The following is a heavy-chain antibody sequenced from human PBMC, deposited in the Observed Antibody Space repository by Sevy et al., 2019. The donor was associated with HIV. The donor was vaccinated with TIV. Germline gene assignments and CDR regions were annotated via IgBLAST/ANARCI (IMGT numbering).Heavy chain of an antibody. CDR3: ARELVVVPAALFDY. V-gene: IGHV3-30*04. CDR1: GFTFSSYA. Sequence: LSLTCAASGFTFSSYAMHWVRQAPGKGLEWVAVISYDGSNKYYADSVKGRFTISRDNSKNTLYLQMNSLGAEDTAVYYCARELVVVPAALFDYWGQGTLVTVSS. CDR2: ISYDGSNK. D-gene: IGHD2-2*01. J-gene: IGHJ4*02.